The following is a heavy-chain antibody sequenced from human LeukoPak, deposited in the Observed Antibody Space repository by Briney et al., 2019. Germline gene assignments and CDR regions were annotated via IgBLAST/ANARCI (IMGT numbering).Heavy chain of an antibody. CDR3: ARLDDRESEGDY. CDR2: IIPIFGTA. CDR1: GGTFSSYA. V-gene: IGHV1-69*13. J-gene: IGHJ4*02. Sequence: GVSVKVSCKASGGTFSSYAISWVRQAPGQGLEWMGGIIPIFGTANYAQKFQGRVTITADESTSTAYMELSSLRSEDTAVYYCARLDDRESEGDYWGQGTLVTVSS. D-gene: IGHD1-1*01.